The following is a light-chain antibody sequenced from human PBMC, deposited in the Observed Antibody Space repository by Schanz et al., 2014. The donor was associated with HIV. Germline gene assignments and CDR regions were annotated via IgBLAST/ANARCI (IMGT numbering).Light chain of an antibody. CDR2: DVN. V-gene: IGLV2-14*03. J-gene: IGLJ3*02. Sequence: QSALTQPASVSGSPGQSIAISCTGTNSDIGAYNYVSWYQQHPDKAPKLIIYDVNNRPSGVSNRFSGSKSGNTASLTISGLQAEDEADYYCSSYTSSSTRPWVFGGGTKLTVL. CDR1: NSDIGAYNY. CDR3: SSYTSSSTRPWV.